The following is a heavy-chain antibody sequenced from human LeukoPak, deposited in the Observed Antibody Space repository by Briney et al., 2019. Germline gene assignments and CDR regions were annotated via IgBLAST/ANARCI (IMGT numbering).Heavy chain of an antibody. V-gene: IGHV3-7*01. CDR1: GFTFSSYW. D-gene: IGHD3-10*01. CDR2: IKQDGSEK. J-gene: IGHJ4*02. Sequence: GGSLRLSCAASGFTFSSYWMSWVRQAPGKGLEWVANIKQDGSEKYYVDSVKGRFTISRDNAKNSLYLQMNSLRAEDTAVYYCARDVIGLWFGELLSGYFDYWGQGTLVTVSS. CDR3: ARDVIGLWFGELLSGYFDY.